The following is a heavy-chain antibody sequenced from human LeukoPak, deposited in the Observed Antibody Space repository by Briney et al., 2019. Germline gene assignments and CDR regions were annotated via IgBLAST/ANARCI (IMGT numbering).Heavy chain of an antibody. CDR2: INAGNGNT. D-gene: IGHD4-23*01. Sequence: ASVKVSCKASGYTFTSYAMHWVRQAPGQRLEWMGWINAGNGNTKYSQKFQGRVTITRDTSASTAYMELSSLRSEDTAVCYCARDYGGNSAPFDYWGQGTLVTVSS. CDR3: ARDYGGNSAPFDY. CDR1: GYTFTSYA. J-gene: IGHJ4*02. V-gene: IGHV1-3*01.